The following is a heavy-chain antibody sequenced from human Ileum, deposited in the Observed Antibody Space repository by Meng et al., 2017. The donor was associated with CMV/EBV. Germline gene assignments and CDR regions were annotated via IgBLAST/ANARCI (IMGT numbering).Heavy chain of an antibody. CDR3: ARLAAGIRWFDP. CDR2: IYHSGST. D-gene: IGHD6-19*01. CDR1: GGSMTSDGYC. J-gene: IGHJ5*02. V-gene: IGHV4-31*02. Sequence: TVSGGSMTSDGYCWSWIRQHPGKGLEWVGYIYHSGSTYYNPSLQSRATISIDTSKNQFSLKLSSVTAADTAVYYCARLAAGIRWFDPWGQGSLVTVSS.